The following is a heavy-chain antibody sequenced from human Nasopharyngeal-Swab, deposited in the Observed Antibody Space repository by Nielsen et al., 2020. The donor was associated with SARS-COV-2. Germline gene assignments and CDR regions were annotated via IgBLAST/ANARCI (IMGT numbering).Heavy chain of an antibody. Sequence: SETLSLTCAVYGGSFSGYYWSWIRQPPGKGLEWIGEINHSGSTNYNPSLKSRVTISVDTSKNQFSLKLSSVTAADTAVYYCAREIASYYYDSSGYYYPDYYYYGMDVWGQGTTVTVSS. D-gene: IGHD3-22*01. CDR3: AREIASYYYDSSGYYYPDYYYYGMDV. CDR1: GGSFSGYY. J-gene: IGHJ6*02. V-gene: IGHV4-34*01. CDR2: INHSGST.